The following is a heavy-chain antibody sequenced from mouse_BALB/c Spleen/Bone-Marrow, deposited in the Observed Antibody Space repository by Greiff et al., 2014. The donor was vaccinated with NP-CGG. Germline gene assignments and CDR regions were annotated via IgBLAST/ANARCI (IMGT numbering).Heavy chain of an antibody. J-gene: IGHJ4*01. CDR3: ARCYYGSSNAMDY. V-gene: IGHV1-4*01. CDR1: GYTFTRYT. Sequence: QVQLQQSGAELARPGGSVKMSCKASGYTFTRYTLHWVKQRPGTGLEWIGYINPCRGYTNYNQKFKDKATLTADKSSSTAYMQLSSLTSEDSAVYYCARCYYGSSNAMDYWGQGTSVTVSS. CDR2: INPCRGYT. D-gene: IGHD1-1*01.